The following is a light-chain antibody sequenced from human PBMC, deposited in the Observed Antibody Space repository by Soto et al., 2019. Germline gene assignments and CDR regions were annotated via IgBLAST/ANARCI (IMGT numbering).Light chain of an antibody. CDR2: DVS. Sequence: QSALTQPASVSGSPGHSITISCTGTSSDVGGYTYVSWYQHHPGKAPKLMIYDVSNRPSGVSNRFSGSKSGNTASLTIYGLQAEDEADYYCSSYTSSSTVVFGGGTQLTV. V-gene: IGLV2-14*03. CDR1: SSDVGGYTY. CDR3: SSYTSSSTVV. J-gene: IGLJ2*01.